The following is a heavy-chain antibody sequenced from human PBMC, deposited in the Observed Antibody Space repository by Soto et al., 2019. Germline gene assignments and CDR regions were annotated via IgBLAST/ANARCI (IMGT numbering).Heavy chain of an antibody. V-gene: IGHV5-51*01. CDR1: GYSFSSFY. Sequence: EVQLLQSGAEVRKPGVSLKISCVGSGYSFSSFYIGWVRQMPGKGLEWMGLIYPGDSETRYRPSFQGQVTISADKSNNTVYLQWSSLKASDTAIYYCARPNAYGSSWYNYYGMDVWGQGTPLIVS. CDR2: IYPGDSET. D-gene: IGHD6-13*01. CDR3: ARPNAYGSSWYNYYGMDV. J-gene: IGHJ6*02.